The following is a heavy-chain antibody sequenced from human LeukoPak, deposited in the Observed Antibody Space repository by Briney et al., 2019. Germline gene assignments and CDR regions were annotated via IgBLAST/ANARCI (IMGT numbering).Heavy chain of an antibody. CDR2: ISSSSTSI. CDR1: EFTFSSYG. Sequence: PGGSLRLSCAASEFTFSSYGMNWVRQAPGKGLEWVSFISSSSTSIYYADSVKGRFTISRDNAKKSLYLQTNSLRAEDTAVYYCARESHMNGMDVWGQGTTVTVSS. D-gene: IGHD2-21*01. V-gene: IGHV3-48*01. CDR3: ARESHMNGMDV. J-gene: IGHJ6*02.